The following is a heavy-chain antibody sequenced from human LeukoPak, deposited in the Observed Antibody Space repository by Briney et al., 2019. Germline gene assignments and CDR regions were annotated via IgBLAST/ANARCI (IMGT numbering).Heavy chain of an antibody. CDR2: IIPIFGTA. D-gene: IGHD6-13*01. J-gene: IGHJ5*02. V-gene: IGHV1-69*05. CDR1: GGTFSSYA. CDR3: ARARTYKSGSWSVYWFDP. Sequence: ASVKVSCKASGGTFSSYAISWVRQAPGQGLEWMGGIIPIFGTANYAQKFQGRVTITTDESTSAAYMELSSLRCEETAVYYCARARTYKSGSWSVYWFDPWGQGTLVTVSS.